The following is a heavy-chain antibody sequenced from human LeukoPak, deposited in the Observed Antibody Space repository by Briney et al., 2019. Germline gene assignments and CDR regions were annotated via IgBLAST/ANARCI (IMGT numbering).Heavy chain of an antibody. V-gene: IGHV4-31*03. J-gene: IGHJ6*02. D-gene: IGHD3-3*01. CDR1: GGSISSGGYY. CDR3: ARDKYYDFWSGYRGVGPPYGMDV. Sequence: SETLSLTCTVSGGSISSGGYYWSWIRQHPGKGLEWIGYIYYSGSTYYNPSLKSRVTISVDTSKNQFSLKLSSVTAADTAVYYCARDKYYDFWSGYRGVGPPYGMDVWGQGTTVTVSS. CDR2: IYYSGST.